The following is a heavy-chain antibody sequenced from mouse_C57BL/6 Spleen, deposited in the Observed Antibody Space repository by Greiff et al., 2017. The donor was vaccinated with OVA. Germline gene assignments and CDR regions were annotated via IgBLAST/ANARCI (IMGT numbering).Heavy chain of an antibody. CDR2: IYPGDGDT. D-gene: IGHD3-1*01. J-gene: IGHJ3*01. Sequence: QVQLKESGPELVKPGASVKISCKASGYAFSSSWMNWVKQRPGKGLEWIGRIYPGDGDTNYNGKFKGKATLTADKSSSTAYMQLSSLTSEDSAVYFCARWGGSAWFAYWGQGTLVTVSA. V-gene: IGHV1-82*01. CDR1: GYAFSSSW. CDR3: ARWGGSAWFAY.